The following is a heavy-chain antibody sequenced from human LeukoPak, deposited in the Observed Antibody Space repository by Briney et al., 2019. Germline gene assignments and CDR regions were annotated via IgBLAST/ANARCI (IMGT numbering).Heavy chain of an antibody. Sequence: GGSLRLSCAASGFTFSSYGMHWVRQAPGKGLEWVAFIRYDGSNKYYADSVKGRFTISRDNSKNTLYLQMNSLRAEDTAVYYCAKSAPGYCSSTSCYTFDYWGQGTLVTVSS. D-gene: IGHD2-2*02. J-gene: IGHJ4*02. CDR1: GFTFSSYG. CDR3: AKSAPGYCSSTSCYTFDY. V-gene: IGHV3-30*02. CDR2: IRYDGSNK.